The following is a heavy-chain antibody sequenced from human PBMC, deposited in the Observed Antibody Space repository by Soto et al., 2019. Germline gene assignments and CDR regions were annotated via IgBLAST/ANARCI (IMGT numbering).Heavy chain of an antibody. J-gene: IGHJ5*02. CDR2: IIPIFGTA. CDR1: GGTFSSYA. D-gene: IGHD6-13*01. CDR3: ARGIAAAQRNWFDP. Sequence: SVKVSCKASGGTFSSYAISWVRQAPGQGLEWMGGIIPIFGTANYAQKFQGRVTITADESTSTAYMELSSLRSEDTAVYYCARGIAAAQRNWFDPWGQGTLVTVSS. V-gene: IGHV1-69*13.